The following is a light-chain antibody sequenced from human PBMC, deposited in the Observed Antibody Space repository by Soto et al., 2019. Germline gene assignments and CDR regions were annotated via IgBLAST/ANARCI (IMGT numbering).Light chain of an antibody. Sequence: EIVLTQSPGTLSLSPGERATLSCRASQSVSGSYLAWYQQKPGQAPRLLIYATSRRATGIPDRFSGSGSVTDFTLTISRLEPEDFAVYFCQQYGSSPVLTFGGGTKVEI. V-gene: IGKV3-20*01. CDR1: QSVSGSY. CDR3: QQYGSSPVLT. J-gene: IGKJ4*01. CDR2: ATS.